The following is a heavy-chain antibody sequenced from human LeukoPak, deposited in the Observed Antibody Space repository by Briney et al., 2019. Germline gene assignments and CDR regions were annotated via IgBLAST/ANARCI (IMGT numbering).Heavy chain of an antibody. V-gene: IGHV3-53*01. CDR3: ASGGGYYDSRGHPYNWFDP. D-gene: IGHD3-22*01. Sequence: WGSLRLSCAASGFTVSSNYMSWVRQAPGKGLEWVSVIYSGGSTYYKHSVKGRVTISRDNSKNTFYLQMNSLRAEDTAVYSCASGGGYYDSRGHPYNWFDPWGQGTLVTVSS. CDR2: IYSGGST. CDR1: GFTVSSNY. J-gene: IGHJ5*02.